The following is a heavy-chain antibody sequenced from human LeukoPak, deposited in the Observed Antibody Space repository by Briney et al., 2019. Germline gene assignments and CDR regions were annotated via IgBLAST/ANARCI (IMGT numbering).Heavy chain of an antibody. Sequence: KASETLSLTCAVSGYSISSGYYWGWIRQPPGKGLEWIGSIYHSGSTYYNPSLKSRVTISVDTSKNQFSLKLSSVTAADTAVYYCASGYTQLTSSDAFDIWGQGTMVTVSS. CDR3: ASGYTQLTSSDAFDI. CDR2: IYHSGST. D-gene: IGHD3-16*02. J-gene: IGHJ3*02. V-gene: IGHV4-38-2*01. CDR1: GYSISSGYY.